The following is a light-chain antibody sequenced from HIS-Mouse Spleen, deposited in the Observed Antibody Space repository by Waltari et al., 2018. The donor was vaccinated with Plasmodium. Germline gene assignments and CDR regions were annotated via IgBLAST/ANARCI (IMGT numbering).Light chain of an antibody. J-gene: IGLJ2*01. CDR2: EGS. Sequence: QSALTQPASVSGSPGQSITISCTGTSRDVGSYTLVPWYQQHPGKAPKLMIYEGSKRPSGVSNRFSGSKSGNTASLTISGLQAEDEADYYCCSYAGSSTFVVFGGGTKLTVL. V-gene: IGLV2-23*03. CDR3: CSYAGSSTFVV. CDR1: SRDVGSYTL.